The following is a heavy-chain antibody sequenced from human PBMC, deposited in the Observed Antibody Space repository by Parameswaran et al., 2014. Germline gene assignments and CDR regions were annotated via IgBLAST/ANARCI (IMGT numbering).Heavy chain of an antibody. CDR2: INHSGST. V-gene: IGHV4-34*01. J-gene: IGHJ4*02. CDR3: ARASRAGATSHFDY. D-gene: IGHD1-26*01. Sequence: VRQAPGKGLEWIGEINHSGSTNYNPSLKSRVTISVDTSKNQFSLKLSSVTAADTAVYYCARASRAGATSHFDYWGQGTLVTVSS.